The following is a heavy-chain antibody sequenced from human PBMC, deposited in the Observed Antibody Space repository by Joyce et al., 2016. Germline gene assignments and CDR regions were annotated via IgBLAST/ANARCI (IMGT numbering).Heavy chain of an antibody. CDR2: MSGSGRST. Sequence: EVQLLESGGGLVQPGGFLRLSCAASGFTFSTYAMSWVGQAPGKGLEWVSAMSGSGRSTQYADSVKGRCTISRDNSKNTLFLQMNSLRDEDTAVYYCAAIVVVTAIHGDYWGQGTLVTVSS. D-gene: IGHD2-21*02. CDR1: GFTFSTYA. CDR3: AAIVVVTAIHGDY. V-gene: IGHV3-23*01. J-gene: IGHJ4*02.